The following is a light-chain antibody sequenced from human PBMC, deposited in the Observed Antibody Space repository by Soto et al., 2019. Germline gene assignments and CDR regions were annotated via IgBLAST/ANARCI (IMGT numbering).Light chain of an antibody. CDR3: KHYIVYSWT. V-gene: IGKV1-5*03. CDR1: QSISIW. Sequence: DIHMTQSPSTLSASVGDRVTITCRASQSISIWLAWYQQKPGKAPNLLIYKTSSLESGVPSRFSGSGSGTEFTLTISSLQPDDFETYYCKHYIVYSWTFGQGTKVEIK. CDR2: KTS. J-gene: IGKJ1*01.